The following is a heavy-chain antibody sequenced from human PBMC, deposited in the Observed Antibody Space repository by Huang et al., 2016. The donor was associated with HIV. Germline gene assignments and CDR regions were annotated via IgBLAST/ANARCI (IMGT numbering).Heavy chain of an antibody. J-gene: IGHJ3*02. D-gene: IGHD5-12*01. CDR2: IIPIGETP. Sequence: QVQLVQSGAAVKRPGSSVKVYCKTSGGTFSTYVISWVRQAPGQGLEWMGGIIPIGETPHYNHNFQGRFTITADESTSTAYRDLVSLTSDDTAVYYCATAEGGYSGFVAFEIWGQGTAVTISS. V-gene: IGHV1-69*01. CDR1: GGTFSTYV. CDR3: ATAEGGYSGFVAFEI.